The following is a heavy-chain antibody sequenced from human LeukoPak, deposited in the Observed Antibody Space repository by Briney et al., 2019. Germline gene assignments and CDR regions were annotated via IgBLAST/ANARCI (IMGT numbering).Heavy chain of an antibody. J-gene: IGHJ4*02. Sequence: GGSLRLSCVVSGRTLSNYGMSWVRQAPGKGLEWVAGISGSGGSTNYADSVKGRFTISRDNPKNTLYLQMNSLRAEDTAVYFCAKRGVVIRVILVGFHKEAYYFDYWGQGTLVTVSS. CDR3: AKRGVVIRVILVGFHKEAYYFDY. CDR1: GRTLSNYG. V-gene: IGHV3-23*01. D-gene: IGHD3-22*01. CDR2: ISGSGGST.